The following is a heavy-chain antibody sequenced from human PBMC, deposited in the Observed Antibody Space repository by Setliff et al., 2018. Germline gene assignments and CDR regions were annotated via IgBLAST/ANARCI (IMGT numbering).Heavy chain of an antibody. CDR3: ARAKTRILGV. J-gene: IGHJ6*04. CDR1: GGSYSGYY. V-gene: IGHV4-34*01. Sequence: SETLSLTCAVYGGSYSGYYWSWIRQPPGKGLEWIGEINHSGSTNYNPSLKSRVTISVDTSKNQFSLKLSSVTAADTTVYYCARAKTRILGVWGKGTTVTVSS. D-gene: IGHD2-15*01. CDR2: INHSGST.